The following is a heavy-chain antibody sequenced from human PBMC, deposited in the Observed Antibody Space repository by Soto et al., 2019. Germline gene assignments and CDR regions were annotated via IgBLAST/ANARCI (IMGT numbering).Heavy chain of an antibody. V-gene: IGHV3-48*02. D-gene: IGHD6-19*01. Sequence: GSLRLSCAASGFTFSSYSMNWVRQAPGKGLEWVSYISSSSSTIYYADSVKGRFAISRDNAKNSLYLQMNSLRDEDTAVYYCARDSPTIAVAGTLDYWGQGTLVTVSS. CDR2: ISSSSSTI. CDR3: ARDSPTIAVAGTLDY. CDR1: GFTFSSYS. J-gene: IGHJ4*02.